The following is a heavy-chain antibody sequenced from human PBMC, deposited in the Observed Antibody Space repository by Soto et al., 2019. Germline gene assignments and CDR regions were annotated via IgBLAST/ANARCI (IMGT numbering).Heavy chain of an antibody. CDR2: IFHSGTT. CDR1: GASISSSY. V-gene: IGHV4-59*01. J-gene: IGHJ4*02. Sequence: PSETLSLTCTVSGASISSSYWSWIRQPPGKGLEWIGYIFHSGTTNYNPSLKSRVTISVDTSKNQFSLNLSSLTPADTAVYFCARGGNRYSSALSGVGGFDYWGQGTLVTVSS. CDR3: ARGGNRYSSALSGVGGFDY. D-gene: IGHD5-12*01.